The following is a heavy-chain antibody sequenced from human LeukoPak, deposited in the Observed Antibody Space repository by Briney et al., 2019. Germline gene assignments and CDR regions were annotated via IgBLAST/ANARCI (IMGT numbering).Heavy chain of an antibody. Sequence: SETLSLTCTVSGGSISSSSYYWGWIRQPPGKGLEWIGYIYYSGSTYYNPSPKSRVTISVDTSKNQFSLKLRSVTAADAAVYYCARLESVGAFDIWGQGTMVTVSS. CDR2: IYYSGST. V-gene: IGHV4-31*03. CDR1: GGSISSSSYY. D-gene: IGHD1-1*01. CDR3: ARLESVGAFDI. J-gene: IGHJ3*02.